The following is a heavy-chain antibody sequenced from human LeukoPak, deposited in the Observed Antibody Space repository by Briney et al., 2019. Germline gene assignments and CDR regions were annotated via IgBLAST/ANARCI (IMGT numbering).Heavy chain of an antibody. CDR1: GGSISGTTHN. CDR2: IYYSEST. J-gene: IGHJ2*01. CDR3: ARQGSSSWYGWYFDL. D-gene: IGHD6-13*01. Sequence: WETLSLTCSVSGGSISGTTHNWGWIRQPPGKGLEWIATIYYSESTKKSPSLKSRVTISLDTSRNQFSLKLSSVTAADTAVYYCARQGSSSWYGWYFDLWGRGSLVTVSS. V-gene: IGHV4-39*01.